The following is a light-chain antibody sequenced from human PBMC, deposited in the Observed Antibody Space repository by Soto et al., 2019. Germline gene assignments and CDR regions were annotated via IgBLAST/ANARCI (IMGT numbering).Light chain of an antibody. J-gene: IGKJ1*01. V-gene: IGKV3-20*01. CDR3: QQYGSSPSWT. CDR2: GAS. Sequence: GERATLSCRASQSVSYLGWYQQKPGQAPRLLIYGASSRATGIPDRFSGSGSGTDFALTISRLEPEDFAVYYCQQYGSSPSWTFGQGTKVDSK. CDR1: QSVSY.